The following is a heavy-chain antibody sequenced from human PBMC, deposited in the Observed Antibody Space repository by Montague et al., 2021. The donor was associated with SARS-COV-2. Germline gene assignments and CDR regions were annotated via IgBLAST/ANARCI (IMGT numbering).Heavy chain of an antibody. CDR3: ARADRLGDLNDVIPYYYYGMDV. D-gene: IGHD3-10*01. J-gene: IGHJ6*02. Sequence: SVKVSFKASGYTFTSYDISWVRQATGHGLEWMGWVSPNSGNTGYAQKFQGRVTMTRNTSISTAYMEQSSLRSEDTAVYYCARADRLGDLNDVIPYYYYGMDVWGQGTTVTVSS. V-gene: IGHV1-8*02. CDR2: VSPNSGNT. CDR1: GYTFTSYD.